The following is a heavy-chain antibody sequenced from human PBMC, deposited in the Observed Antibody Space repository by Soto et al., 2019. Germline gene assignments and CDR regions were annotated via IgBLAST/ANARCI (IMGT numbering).Heavy chain of an antibody. CDR2: VWSDGSKK. CDR3: VRVFDTYYFDY. J-gene: IGHJ4*02. CDR1: GFTFSTYG. D-gene: IGHD3-9*01. Sequence: GGSLRLSCAASGFTFSTYGMHWVRQAPGKGLEWVALVWSDGSKKYYADSVKGRFTISRDNSKDTLHLQMNSLRAEDTAVYYCVRVFDTYYFDYWGQGTLVTVSS. V-gene: IGHV3-33*01.